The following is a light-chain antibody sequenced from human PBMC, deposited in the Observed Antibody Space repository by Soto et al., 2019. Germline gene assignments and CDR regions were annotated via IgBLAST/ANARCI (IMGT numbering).Light chain of an antibody. Sequence: QSALTQPRSVSGSPGQSVTISCTGTSSDVGGYNYVSWYQQHPGKAPKLMIYDVSKRPSVVPDRFAGSKSGNTASLNISGIQAEDEADYYCCSYAGSYTHYVFGTGTKLTVL. J-gene: IGLJ1*01. CDR3: CSYAGSYTHYV. V-gene: IGLV2-11*01. CDR1: SSDVGGYNY. CDR2: DVS.